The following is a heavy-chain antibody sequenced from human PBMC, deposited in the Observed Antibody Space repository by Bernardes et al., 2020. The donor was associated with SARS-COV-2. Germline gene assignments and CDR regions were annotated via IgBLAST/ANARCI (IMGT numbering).Heavy chain of an antibody. D-gene: IGHD3-22*01. Sequence: ASVQVSCKASGYTFTGYYMHWVRQAPGQGLEWMGWINPNSGGTTYAQKFQGRVTMTRDTSISTAYMELSRLRSDDTALYYCARGGYYYDSSGPKKDYWGQGTLVTVSS. CDR1: GYTFTGYY. CDR2: INPNSGGT. CDR3: ARGGYYYDSSGPKKDY. J-gene: IGHJ4*02. V-gene: IGHV1-2*02.